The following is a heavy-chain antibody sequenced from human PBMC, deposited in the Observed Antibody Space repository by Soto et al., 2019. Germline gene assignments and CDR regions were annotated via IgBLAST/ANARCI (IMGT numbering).Heavy chain of an antibody. CDR1: GFTFTSYW. Sequence: EVQVVESGGGLVQPGGSLRLSCAASGFTFTSYWMTWVRQAPGRGLEWVANINKDRSEKSYVDSVKGRFTISRDNAKSSLYLQMNSLRADDTAVYYCVREIACRLWGKGTTVIVSS. D-gene: IGHD2-21*01. V-gene: IGHV3-7*01. CDR2: INKDRSEK. J-gene: IGHJ6*04. CDR3: VREIACRL.